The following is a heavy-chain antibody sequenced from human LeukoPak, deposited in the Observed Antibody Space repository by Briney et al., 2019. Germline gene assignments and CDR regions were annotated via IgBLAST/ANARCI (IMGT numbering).Heavy chain of an antibody. Sequence: SETLSLTCTVSGGSISSYYWSWIRQPPGKGLEWIGYIYYSGSTNYNPSLKSRVTIPVDTSKNQFSLKLSSVTAADTAVYYCARDLGPLYSCGYADWGQGTLVTVSS. V-gene: IGHV4-59*01. CDR1: GGSISSYY. J-gene: IGHJ4*02. D-gene: IGHD5-18*01. CDR3: ARDLGPLYSCGYAD. CDR2: IYYSGST.